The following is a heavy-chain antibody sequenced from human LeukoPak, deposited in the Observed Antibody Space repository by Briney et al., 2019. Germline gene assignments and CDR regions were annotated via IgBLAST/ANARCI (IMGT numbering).Heavy chain of an antibody. CDR2: ISYDGSNK. Sequence: GGSLRLSCAASEFSVGSNYMHWARQAPGKGLEWVAIISYDGSNKYYADSVKGRFTISRDNSKNTLYLKMNSLRTEDTAVYYCAKGDRDWNYCYFDYWGQGTLVTVSS. CDR3: AKGDRDWNYCYFDY. D-gene: IGHD1-7*01. J-gene: IGHJ4*02. V-gene: IGHV3-30*18. CDR1: EFSVGSNY.